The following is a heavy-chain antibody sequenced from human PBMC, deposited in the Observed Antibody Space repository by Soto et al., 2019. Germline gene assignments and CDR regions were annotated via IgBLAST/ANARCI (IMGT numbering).Heavy chain of an antibody. D-gene: IGHD2-8*02. CDR1: GFTFSSYA. V-gene: IGHV3-23*01. CDR2: ISGSGGST. J-gene: IGHJ6*02. CDR3: AKDWWVSKRRSYGMDV. Sequence: EVQLLESGGGLVQPGGSLRLSCAASGFTFSSYAMSWVRQAPGKGLEWVSAISGSGGSTYYAESVKGRFTISRDNSKNTLYLQMNSQRAEDTAVYYCAKDWWVSKRRSYGMDVWGQGTTVTVSS.